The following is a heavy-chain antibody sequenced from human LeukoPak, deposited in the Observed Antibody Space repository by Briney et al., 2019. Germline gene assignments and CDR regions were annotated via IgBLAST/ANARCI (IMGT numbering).Heavy chain of an antibody. CDR3: ADYGDYGAIDY. CDR2: ISSSGSTM. Sequence: GGSLRLSCAASGFTFSSYSMNWVRQPPGKGLEWSSYISSSGSTMYYADSVKGRFTISRDNAKNSLYLQMNSLRAEDTAVYYCADYGDYGAIDYWGQGALVTVSS. CDR1: GFTFSSYS. V-gene: IGHV3-48*01. D-gene: IGHD4-17*01. J-gene: IGHJ4*02.